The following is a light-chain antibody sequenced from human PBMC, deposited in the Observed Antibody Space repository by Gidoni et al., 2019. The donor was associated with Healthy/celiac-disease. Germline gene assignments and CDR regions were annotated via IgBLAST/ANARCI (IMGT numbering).Light chain of an antibody. V-gene: IGKV4-1*01. CDR1: QSVLSSSNNKNY. J-gene: IGKJ5*01. CDR2: WAS. Sequence: DIVMTQSPDSLAVPRGERATINCKSSQSVLSSSNNKNYLAWYQQKPGQPPKLLIYWASTRESGVPDRFSGSGSGTDFTLTISSLQAEDVAVYYCQQYYSTPLITFGQGTRLEIK. CDR3: QQYYSTPLIT.